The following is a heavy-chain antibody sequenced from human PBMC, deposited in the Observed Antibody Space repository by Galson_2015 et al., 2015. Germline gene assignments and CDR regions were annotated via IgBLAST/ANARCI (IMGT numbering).Heavy chain of an antibody. CDR2: ISYDGSVK. Sequence: SLRLSCAASGFTFNSYAMHWVRQAPGKGLEWVAVISYDGSVKSYADSVKGRFTISRDYSKNTLSLQMNSLRAEDTAVYYCARAHSSGWFYFDYWGQGTLVSVSS. CDR3: ARAHSSGWFYFDY. J-gene: IGHJ4*02. D-gene: IGHD6-19*01. V-gene: IGHV3-30*01. CDR1: GFTFNSYA.